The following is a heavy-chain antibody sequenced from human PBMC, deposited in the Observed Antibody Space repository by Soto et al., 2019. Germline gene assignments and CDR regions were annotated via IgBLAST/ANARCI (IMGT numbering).Heavy chain of an antibody. CDR1: GYTFTGYY. D-gene: IGHD6-13*01. J-gene: IGHJ6*03. Sequence: QVQLVQSGAEVKKPGASVKVPCKASGYTFTGYYVHWVRQAPGQGLEWMGWINPNSGDTNYAQNFQGWVTMTRDTSISTAYMELRRLRSDDTAVYFCAREGAAAGFYYYYMDVWGRGTTVTVSS. CDR2: INPNSGDT. CDR3: AREGAAAGFYYYYMDV. V-gene: IGHV1-2*04.